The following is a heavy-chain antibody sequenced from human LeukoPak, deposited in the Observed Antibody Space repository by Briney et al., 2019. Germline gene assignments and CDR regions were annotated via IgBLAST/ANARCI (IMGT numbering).Heavy chain of an antibody. D-gene: IGHD1-14*01. CDR2: IYYSGST. Sequence: SETLSLTCTVSGGSISSYYWSWIRQPPGKGLEWIGYIYYSGSTNYNPSLKSRVTISVDTSKNQFSLKLSSVTAADTAVYYCARDRNPRGYWGQGTLVTVPS. V-gene: IGHV4-59*01. J-gene: IGHJ4*02. CDR3: ARDRNPRGY. CDR1: GGSISSYY.